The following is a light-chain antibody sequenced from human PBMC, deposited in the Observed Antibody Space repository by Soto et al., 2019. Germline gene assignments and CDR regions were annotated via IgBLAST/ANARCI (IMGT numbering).Light chain of an antibody. J-gene: IGKJ2*01. Sequence: DIVMTQSPDSLAVSLGERAIINCKSSQSILHSSNNKNYLAWYQQKPGQPPKLLIYWASTRESGVPDRFSGSGSGTDFTLTISSLQAEDVAVYFCQQHHSTPPTFGPGTKLEIK. V-gene: IGKV4-1*01. CDR3: QQHHSTPPT. CDR1: QSILHSSNNKNY. CDR2: WAS.